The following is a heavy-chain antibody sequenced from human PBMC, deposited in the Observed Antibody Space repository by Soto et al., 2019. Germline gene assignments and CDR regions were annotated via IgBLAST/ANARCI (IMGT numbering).Heavy chain of an antibody. CDR2: INPNSGGT. CDR3: AREDCTNGICSTEGGNWFDP. CDR1: GYTFTGYY. D-gene: IGHD2-8*01. V-gene: IGHV1-2*02. J-gene: IGHJ5*02. Sequence: ASVKVSCKASGYTFTGYYMHWVRQAPGQGLEYMGWINPNSGGTNYAQKFQGGVTMTRDTSISTAYMELSRLRSDDTAVYYCAREDCTNGICSTEGGNWFDPWGQGTLVTVSS.